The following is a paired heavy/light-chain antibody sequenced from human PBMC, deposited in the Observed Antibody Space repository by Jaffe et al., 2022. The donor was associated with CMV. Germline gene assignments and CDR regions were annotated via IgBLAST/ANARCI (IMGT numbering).Heavy chain of an antibody. V-gene: IGHV3-53*01. D-gene: IGHD2-2*02. Sequence: EVQLVESGGGLVQPGGSLRLSCAASGFTVSSNYMSWVRQAPGKGLEWVSLTFSGGFTYYADSVKGRFTVSRDNSQNTVILQMSSLRAEDTGVYYCARDTTGFSTGYYTGMDVWGQGTTVTVSS. CDR3: ARDTTGFSTGYYTGMDV. J-gene: IGHJ6*02. CDR1: GFTVSSNY. CDR2: TFSGGFT.
Light chain of an antibody. CDR3: QQYATSLGT. Sequence: EIVLTQSPGTLSLSPGERATLSCRASQSFSSAYIAWYQQKPGQAPRLLCYGASTRATGIPDRFSVSGSGTDFTLTISRLEPEDFAVYYCQQYATSLGTFGQGTKVEI. V-gene: IGKV3-20*01. CDR1: QSFSSAY. CDR2: GAS. J-gene: IGKJ1*01.